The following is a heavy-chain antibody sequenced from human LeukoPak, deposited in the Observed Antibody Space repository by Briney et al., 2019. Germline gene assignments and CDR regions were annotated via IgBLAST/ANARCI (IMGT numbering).Heavy chain of an antibody. D-gene: IGHD6-13*01. CDR1: GFTFSSYG. CDR2: ISGNGGST. CDR3: VKDAAAAGTASDY. J-gene: IGHJ4*02. Sequence: GGSLRLSCAASGFTFSSYGMHWVRQAPGKGLEYVSAISGNGGSTYYADSVKGRFTISRDNSKNTLYLQMSSLRAEDAAVYYCVKDAAAAGTASDYWGQGTLVTVSS. V-gene: IGHV3-64D*06.